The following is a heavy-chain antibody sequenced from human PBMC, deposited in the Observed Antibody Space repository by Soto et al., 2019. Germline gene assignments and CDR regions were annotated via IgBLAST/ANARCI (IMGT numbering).Heavy chain of an antibody. CDR1: GYTFADYG. V-gene: IGHV1-18*01. CDR2: ISAYNGNT. CDR3: ARGWRKTLFYGSGSFYTW. Sequence: QVQLVQSGAEVRKPGASVKVSCKASGYTFADYGISWVRQAPGQGLEWMGWISAYNGNTKFAQKFQGRVTMTTDTSTSTAYMELRSLRSDDTAVYYCARGWRKTLFYGSGSFYTWWGQGTLVTVPS. J-gene: IGHJ4*02. D-gene: IGHD3-10*01.